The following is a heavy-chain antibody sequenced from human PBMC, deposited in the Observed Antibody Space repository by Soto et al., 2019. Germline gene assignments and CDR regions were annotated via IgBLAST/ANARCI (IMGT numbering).Heavy chain of an antibody. V-gene: IGHV1-69*13. CDR1: GGTFSSYA. CDR3: ARDYGSGSYYNFYYYGMDV. D-gene: IGHD3-10*01. J-gene: IGHJ6*02. Sequence: SVKVSCKASGGTFSSYAISWVRQAPGQGLEWMGGIIPILGTANYAQKFQGRVTITADESTSTAYMELSSLRSEDTAVYYCARDYGSGSYYNFYYYGMDVWGQGTTVTVSS. CDR2: IIPILGTA.